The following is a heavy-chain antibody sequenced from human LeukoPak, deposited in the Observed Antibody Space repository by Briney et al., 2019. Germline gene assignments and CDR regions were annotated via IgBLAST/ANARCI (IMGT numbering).Heavy chain of an antibody. CDR3: ARDRDRGRYSYGPTDY. CDR1: GFTFSNYA. Sequence: GGSLRLSCAASGFTFSNYAMSWVRQAPGKGLECVSAISESGDKTDYADSVRGRFTIYRDNSKNTLYLQMNSLRAEDTAVYYCARDRDRGRYSYGPTDYWGQGTLVTVSS. J-gene: IGHJ4*02. V-gene: IGHV3-23*01. CDR2: ISESGDKT. D-gene: IGHD5-18*01.